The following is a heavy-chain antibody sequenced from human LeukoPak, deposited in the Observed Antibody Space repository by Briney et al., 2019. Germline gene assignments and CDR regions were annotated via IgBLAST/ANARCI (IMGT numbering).Heavy chain of an antibody. D-gene: IGHD3-10*01. V-gene: IGHV3-64D*06. CDR1: GFTFSSYA. CDR2: ISSNGGST. CDR3: VKDAPSGSFDY. J-gene: IGHJ4*02. Sequence: GGSLRLSCSASGFTFSSYAMHWVRQAPGKGLEYVSAISSNGGSTYYADSVKGRFTISRDNPKNTLYLQMSSLRAEDTAVYYCVKDAPSGSFDYWGQGTLVTVSS.